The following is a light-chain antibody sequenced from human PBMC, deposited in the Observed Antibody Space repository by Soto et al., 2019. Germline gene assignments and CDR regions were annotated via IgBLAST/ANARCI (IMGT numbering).Light chain of an antibody. J-gene: IGLJ1*01. Sequence: QYTLTQPATVSGSLGQSLTIPCTGTRSVVGGYNYVSWYQQHPGKAPKLMIYDVSNRPSGVSYRFSGSKSGNTASLTISGLQAEDEADYYCISYTTSSTYVFGTGTKVTVL. CDR3: ISYTTSSTYV. CDR1: RSVVGGYNY. V-gene: IGLV2-14*01. CDR2: DVS.